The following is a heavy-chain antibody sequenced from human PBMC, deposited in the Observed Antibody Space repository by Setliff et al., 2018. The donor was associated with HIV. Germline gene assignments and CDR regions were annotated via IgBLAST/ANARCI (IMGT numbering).Heavy chain of an antibody. V-gene: IGHV4-39*07. D-gene: IGHD2-2*01. CDR3: ARHNCGTTACYGVVV. CDR2: IYHSGRT. Sequence: SETLSLTCTVSGGSISSNSYYWGWIRQPPGKGLEWIGSIYHSGRTYYNPSLKSRVTISVDTSKNQFSLKLTSVTAADTAVYYCARHNCGTTACYGVVVWGQGTMVTVSS. CDR1: GGSISSNSYY. J-gene: IGHJ3*01.